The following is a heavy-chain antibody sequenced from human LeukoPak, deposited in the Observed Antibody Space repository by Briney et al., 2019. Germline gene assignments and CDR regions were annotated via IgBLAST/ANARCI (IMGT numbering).Heavy chain of an antibody. CDR3: AGPKGGWYSGSRGAFDI. CDR1: GGSISSGDYY. J-gene: IGHJ3*02. V-gene: IGHV4-30-4*08. D-gene: IGHD1-26*01. Sequence: SQTLSLTCTVAGGSISSGDYYWSWIRQPPGKGLEWIGYIYYSGSTYYNPSLKSRVTISVDTSKNQFSLKLSSVTAADTAVYYCAGPKGGWYSGSRGAFDIWGQGTMVTVSS. CDR2: IYYSGST.